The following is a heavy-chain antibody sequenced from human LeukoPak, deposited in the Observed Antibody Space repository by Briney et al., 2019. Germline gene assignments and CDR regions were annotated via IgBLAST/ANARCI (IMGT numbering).Heavy chain of an antibody. CDR3: ARTTTVTTSANDY. V-gene: IGHV4-34*01. CDR2: INHSGST. Sequence: SETLSLTCAVYGGSFSGYYWSWIRQPPGKGLEWIGEINHSGSTNYNPSLKSRVTISVGTSKNQFSLKLSSVTAADTAVYYCARTTTVTTSANDYWGQGTLVTVSS. CDR1: GGSFSGYY. D-gene: IGHD4-17*01. J-gene: IGHJ4*02.